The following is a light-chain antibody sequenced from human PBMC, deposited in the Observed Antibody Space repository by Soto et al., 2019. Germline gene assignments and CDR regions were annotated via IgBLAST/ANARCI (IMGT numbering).Light chain of an antibody. CDR1: TGAVTSGYY. CDR2: STN. V-gene: IGLV7-43*01. J-gene: IGLJ2*01. Sequence: QTVVTQEPSLTVPPGGTVTFTCATSTGAVTSGYYPNWFQQKPGQAPRALIYSTNNKYSWTPARFSGSLLGGKAALTLSGVQPEDEADYYCLLYYGGQLGVFGGGTKLTVL. CDR3: LLYYGGQLGV.